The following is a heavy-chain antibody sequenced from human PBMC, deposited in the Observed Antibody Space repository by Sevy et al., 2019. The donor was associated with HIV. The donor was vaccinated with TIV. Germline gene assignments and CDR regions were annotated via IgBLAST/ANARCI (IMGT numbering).Heavy chain of an antibody. J-gene: IGHJ3*02. Sequence: GGSLRLSCAASGFPLSTYTMEWVRQAPGKGLEWVSSITTGSVYIYYADSVKGRFTISRDNTKNSLYLQMDSLRAEDTAMYYCSRTLRLRAFDIWGQGTMVTVSS. CDR2: ITTGSVYI. D-gene: IGHD3-16*01. CDR3: SRTLRLRAFDI. CDR1: GFPLSTYT. V-gene: IGHV3-21*01.